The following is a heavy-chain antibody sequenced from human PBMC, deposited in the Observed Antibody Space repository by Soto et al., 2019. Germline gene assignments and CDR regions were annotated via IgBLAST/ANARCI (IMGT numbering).Heavy chain of an antibody. D-gene: IGHD6-6*01. J-gene: IGHJ4*02. CDR2: ISGSDDST. Sequence: EVQLLESGGGLVQPGESLRLSCAASGFTFSSYAMSWVRQAPGKGLEWVSVISGSDDSTYYADSVKGRFTISRDNSKNSLYLQMNSLRCEDTAVYYCAKRSSSSTFDYWGQGTLVTVSS. V-gene: IGHV3-23*01. CDR1: GFTFSSYA. CDR3: AKRSSSSTFDY.